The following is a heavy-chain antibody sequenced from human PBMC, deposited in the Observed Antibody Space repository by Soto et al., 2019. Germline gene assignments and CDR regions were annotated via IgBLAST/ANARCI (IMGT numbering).Heavy chain of an antibody. CDR3: ARDSPAWGPLPLDY. J-gene: IGHJ4*02. CDR2: ISAYNGNT. Sequence: ASVKVSCKASGYTFTSYGISWVRQAPGQGLEWMGWISAYNGNTNYAQKLQGRVTMTTDTSTGTAYMELRSLRSDDTAVYYCARDSPAWGPLPLDYWGQGTLVTVS. V-gene: IGHV1-18*04. D-gene: IGHD7-27*01. CDR1: GYTFTSYG.